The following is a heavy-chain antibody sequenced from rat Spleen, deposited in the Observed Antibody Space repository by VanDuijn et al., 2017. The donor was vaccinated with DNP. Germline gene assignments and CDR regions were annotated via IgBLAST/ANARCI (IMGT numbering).Heavy chain of an antibody. J-gene: IGHJ2*01. CDR1: GFTFNDYY. CDR3: ASRPPPTRGPFDY. V-gene: IGHV5-25*01. CDR2: ISTDGGNT. D-gene: IGHD3-2*01. Sequence: EVQLVESGGGLVQPGRSMKLSCAASGFTFNDYYMAWVRQAPTKGLEWVAAISTDGGNTYYRDSVKGRFTISRDNAKSTLYLQMDSLRSEDTATYYCASRPPPTRGPFDYWGQGVLVTVSS.